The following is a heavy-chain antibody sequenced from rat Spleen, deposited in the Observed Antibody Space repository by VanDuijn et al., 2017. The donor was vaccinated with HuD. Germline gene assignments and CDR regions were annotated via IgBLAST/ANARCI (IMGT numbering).Heavy chain of an antibody. CDR3: ARRDVYYGPVFFDY. Sequence: EVQLVESGGGLVQPGRSLKLSCAASGFTFSDYNMAWVRQAPKKGLEWVTTIIYDGTRTHYRDSVKGRFTISRDNAKSTLFLHMDSLRSEDTATYYCARRDVYYGPVFFDYWGQGVMVTVSS. V-gene: IGHV5S10*01. CDR2: IIYDGTRT. D-gene: IGHD1-6*01. J-gene: IGHJ2*01. CDR1: GFTFSDYN.